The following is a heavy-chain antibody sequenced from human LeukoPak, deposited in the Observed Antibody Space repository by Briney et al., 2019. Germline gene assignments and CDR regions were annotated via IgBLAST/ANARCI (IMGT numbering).Heavy chain of an antibody. CDR3: ARRVSIPKAFFDY. V-gene: IGHV4-59*01. CDR2: IYYSGST. Sequence: KPSETLSLTCTVSGGSISSYYWSWIRQPPGKGLERIGYIYYSGSTNYNPSLKSRVTISVDTSKNQFSLKLSSVTAADTAVYYCARRVSIPKAFFDYWGQGTLVTVSS. CDR1: GGSISSYY. J-gene: IGHJ4*02. D-gene: IGHD6-13*01.